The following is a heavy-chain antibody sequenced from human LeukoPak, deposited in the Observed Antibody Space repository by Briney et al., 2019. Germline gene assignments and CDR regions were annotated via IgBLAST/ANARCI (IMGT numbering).Heavy chain of an antibody. CDR2: IIPIFGTA. CDR1: GGTFSSYA. CDR3: ARGLGYCSSTSCHNDAFDI. D-gene: IGHD2-2*02. V-gene: IGHV1-69*05. J-gene: IGHJ3*02. Sequence: SVKVSCKASGGTFSSYAISWVRQAPGQGLEWMGGIIPIFGTANYEQKFQGRVTITTDESTSTAYMELSSLRSEDTAVYYCARGLGYCSSTSCHNDAFDIWGQGTMVTVSS.